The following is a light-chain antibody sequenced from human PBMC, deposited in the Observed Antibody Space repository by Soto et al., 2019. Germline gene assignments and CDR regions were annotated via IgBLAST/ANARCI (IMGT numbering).Light chain of an antibody. CDR3: QHYGSSPPKYT. J-gene: IGKJ2*01. V-gene: IGKV3-20*01. CDR1: QSVSSSS. Sequence: EIVLTQSTGTLSLPPGERATLSCRASQSVSSSSLAWYQHRPGQAPRLLIYDAFSRATDIPDRFSGSGSGTDFTLTISRLEPEDFAVYYCQHYGSSPPKYTFGQGTKLEI. CDR2: DAF.